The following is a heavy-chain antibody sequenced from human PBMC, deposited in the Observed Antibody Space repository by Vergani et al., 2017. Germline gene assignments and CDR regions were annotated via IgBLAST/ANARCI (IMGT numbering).Heavy chain of an antibody. CDR1: GFTFSSYE. Sequence: VQLVESGGGVVQPGGSLRLSCAASGFTFSSYEMNWVRQAPGKGLEWVSYISSSGSTIYYADSVTGRFTISRDNAKNSLYLQMNSLRAEDTAVYYCARQVSSGWYLTGFDYWGQGTLVTVSS. V-gene: IGHV3-48*03. J-gene: IGHJ4*02. CDR2: ISSSGSTI. CDR3: ARQVSSGWYLTGFDY. D-gene: IGHD6-19*01.